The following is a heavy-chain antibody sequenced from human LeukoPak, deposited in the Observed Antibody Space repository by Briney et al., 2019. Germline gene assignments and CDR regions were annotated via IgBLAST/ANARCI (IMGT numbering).Heavy chain of an antibody. Sequence: GSLRLSCAASGFTFSNYAMSWVRQAPGKGLEWVSTITTGDSTYYADSVKGRFTISRDNSKNTLYLQMNSLRAEDTAVYYCAKGPVKYYFDYWGQGTLVTVSS. CDR3: AKGPVKYYFDY. D-gene: IGHD3-16*02. J-gene: IGHJ4*02. CDR2: ITTGDST. CDR1: GFTFSNYA. V-gene: IGHV3-23*01.